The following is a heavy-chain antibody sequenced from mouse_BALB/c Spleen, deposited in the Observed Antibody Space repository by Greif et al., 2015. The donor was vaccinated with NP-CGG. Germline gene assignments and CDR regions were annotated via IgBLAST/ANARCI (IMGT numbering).Heavy chain of an antibody. CDR3: ARHDYDERDFDY. J-gene: IGHJ2*01. D-gene: IGHD2-4*01. Sequence: EVQLVESGGDLVKPGGSLKLSCAASGFTFSSYGMSWVRQTPDKSLEWVATISSGGSYTYYPDSVKGRFTISRDNAKNTLYLQMSSLKSEDTAMYYCARHDYDERDFDYWGQGTTLTVSS. CDR1: GFTFSSYG. V-gene: IGHV5-6*01. CDR2: ISSGGSYT.